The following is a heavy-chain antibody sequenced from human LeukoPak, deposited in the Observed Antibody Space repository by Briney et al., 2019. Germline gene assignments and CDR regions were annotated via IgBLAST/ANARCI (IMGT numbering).Heavy chain of an antibody. CDR3: ARDLGNTGWYTFDY. CDR2: TYYRSKWYN. Sequence: SQTLSLTCDISGDSVSSNNGAWNWLRQSPSRGLEWLGRTYYRSKWYNDYAGSLNGRITISPDTSKNQFSLHLNSVTPEDTAVYYCARDLGNTGWYTFDYWGQGSLVTVAS. J-gene: IGHJ4*02. CDR1: GDSVSSNNGA. D-gene: IGHD6-19*01. V-gene: IGHV6-1*01.